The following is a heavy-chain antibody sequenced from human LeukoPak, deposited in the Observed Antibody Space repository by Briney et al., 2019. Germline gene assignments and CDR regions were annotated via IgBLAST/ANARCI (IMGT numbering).Heavy chain of an antibody. CDR1: GYTLTELS. V-gene: IGHV1-24*01. CDR3: ATDGKLGYCSGGSCSTPGWFDP. D-gene: IGHD2-15*01. J-gene: IGHJ5*02. CDR2: FDPEDGET. Sequence: ASVKVSCKVSGYTLTELSMHWVRQAPGKGLEWMGGFDPEDGETIYAQKFQGRVTMTEDTSTDTAYMELSSLRSEDTAVYYCATDGKLGYCSGGSCSTPGWFDPWGQGTLVTVSS.